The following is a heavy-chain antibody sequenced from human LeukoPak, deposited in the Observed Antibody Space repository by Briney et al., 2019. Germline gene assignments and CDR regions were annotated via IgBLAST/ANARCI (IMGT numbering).Heavy chain of an antibody. CDR1: GFTFSSYG. V-gene: IGHV3-30*18. CDR3: AKGVAYYDRENHAFDI. Sequence: GGSLRLSCAASGFTFSSYGMHWVRQAPGKGLEWVAVISYDGSNKYYADSVKGRFTISRDNSKNTLYLQMNSLRAEDTAVYYCAKGVAYYDRENHAFDIWGQGTMVTVSS. CDR2: ISYDGSNK. D-gene: IGHD3-22*01. J-gene: IGHJ3*02.